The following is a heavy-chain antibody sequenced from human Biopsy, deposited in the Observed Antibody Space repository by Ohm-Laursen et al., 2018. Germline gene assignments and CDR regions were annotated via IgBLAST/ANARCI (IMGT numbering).Heavy chain of an antibody. J-gene: IGHJ1*01. CDR1: GGTFSNYG. V-gene: IGHV1-69*13. CDR2: NIPILGTG. CDR3: ATKLTGYFHH. Sequence: VKISCKAPGGTFSNYGVNWVRQAPGQGLEWLGGNIPILGTGNYAQKFQDRVTVAADTSTSTATMELRSLRSDDTAVYYFATKLTGYFHHWGQGTLVSVSS. D-gene: IGHD3-9*01.